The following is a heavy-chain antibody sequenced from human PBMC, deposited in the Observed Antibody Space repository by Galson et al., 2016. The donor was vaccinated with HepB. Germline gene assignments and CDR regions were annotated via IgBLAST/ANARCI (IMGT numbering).Heavy chain of an antibody. J-gene: IGHJ4*02. D-gene: IGHD3-22*01. V-gene: IGHV4-59*01. CDR1: GGSITSDY. Sequence: SETLSLTCTVSGGSITSDYWSWIRQSPGKGLEWLGYIYYTGSTNYNPSLKSRVTISVDTSKNQFSLKVTSVTAADTAVYYCVRGHYDRRGYSNPFDRWGQGTLVTVSS. CDR3: VRGHYDRRGYSNPFDR. CDR2: IYYTGST.